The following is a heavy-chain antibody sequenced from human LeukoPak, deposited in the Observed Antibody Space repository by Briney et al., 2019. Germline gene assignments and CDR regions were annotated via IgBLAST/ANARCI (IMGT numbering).Heavy chain of an antibody. CDR1: GFTFSNYA. D-gene: IGHD3-22*01. V-gene: IGHV3-30-3*01. J-gene: IGHJ2*01. CDR3: ARDPKSPSTYYYDSSGYNWYFDL. Sequence: PGGSLRLSCAASGFTFSNYAMHWVRQPPGKGLEWVAVISYDGSNKYYADSVKGRFTISRDNSKNTLYLQMNSLRAEDTAVYYCARDPKSPSTYYYDSSGYNWYFDLWGRGTLVTVSS. CDR2: ISYDGSNK.